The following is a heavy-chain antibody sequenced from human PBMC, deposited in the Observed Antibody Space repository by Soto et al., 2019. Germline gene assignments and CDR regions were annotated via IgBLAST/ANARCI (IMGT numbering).Heavy chain of an antibody. D-gene: IGHD6-6*01. Sequence: GGSLRLSCAASGFTFSSYWMSWVRQAPGKGLEWVANIKQDGSEKYYVDSVKGRFTISRDNAKNSLYLQMNSLRAEDTAVYYCARDKAMAYSSSSPFDYWGQGTLVTVSS. CDR3: ARDKAMAYSSSSPFDY. V-gene: IGHV3-7*01. CDR2: IKQDGSEK. CDR1: GFTFSSYW. J-gene: IGHJ4*02.